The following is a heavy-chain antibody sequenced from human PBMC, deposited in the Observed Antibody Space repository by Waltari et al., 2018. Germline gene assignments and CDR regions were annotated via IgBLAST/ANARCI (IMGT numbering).Heavy chain of an antibody. CDR1: GGSISSDGYC. CDR2: IFYSGST. Sequence: QVQLQESGPGLVKPSQTLSLTCTVPGGSISSDGYCWNWIRQPPGKGLEWIGYIFYSGSTYYNPSLKSRVTISVDTSKTQFSLKLSSVTAADTAVYYCARDSVVAGGGFDYWGQGTLVTVSS. D-gene: IGHD2-15*01. V-gene: IGHV4-30-4*08. J-gene: IGHJ4*02. CDR3: ARDSVVAGGGFDY.